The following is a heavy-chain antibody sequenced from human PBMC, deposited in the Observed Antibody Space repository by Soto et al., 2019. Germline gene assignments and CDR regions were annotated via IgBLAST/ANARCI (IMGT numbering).Heavy chain of an antibody. CDR1: GGSISSYY. Sequence: QVQLQESGPGLVKPSETLSLTCTVSGGSISSYYWSWIRQPPGKGLEWIGYIYYSGSTNYNPSRKSRVTISVDTSKNQFSLKLSSVTAADTAVYYCARRGRDSSSIFDYWGQGTLVTVSS. CDR3: ARRGRDSSSIFDY. D-gene: IGHD6-6*01. J-gene: IGHJ4*02. CDR2: IYYSGST. V-gene: IGHV4-59*01.